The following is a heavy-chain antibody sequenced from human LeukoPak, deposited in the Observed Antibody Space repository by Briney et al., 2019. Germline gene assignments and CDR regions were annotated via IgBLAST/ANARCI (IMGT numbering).Heavy chain of an antibody. D-gene: IGHD6-19*01. V-gene: IGHV4-4*07. CDR2: IYTSGST. Sequence: SETLSLTCTVSGGSISSYYWSWIRQPAGKGLEWIGRIYTSGSTNYNPSLKSRVTMSVDTSKNQFSLKLSSVTAADTAAYYCARDDGHSSGWYNRFDPWGQGTLVTVPS. CDR1: GGSISSYY. J-gene: IGHJ5*02. CDR3: ARDDGHSSGWYNRFDP.